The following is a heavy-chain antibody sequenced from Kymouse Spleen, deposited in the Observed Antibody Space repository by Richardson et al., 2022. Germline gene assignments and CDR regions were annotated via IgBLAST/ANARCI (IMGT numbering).Heavy chain of an antibody. CDR1: GFTFSSYG. CDR2: ISYDGSNK. Sequence: QVQLVESGGGVVQPGRSLRLSCAASGFTFSSYGMHWVRQAPGKGLEWVAVISYDGSNKYYADSVKGRFTISRDNSKNTLYLQMNSLRAEDTAVYYCAKDEEQLVGDYWGQGTLVTVSS. V-gene: IGHV3-30*18. CDR3: AKDEEQLVGDY. D-gene: IGHD6-6*01. J-gene: IGHJ4*02.